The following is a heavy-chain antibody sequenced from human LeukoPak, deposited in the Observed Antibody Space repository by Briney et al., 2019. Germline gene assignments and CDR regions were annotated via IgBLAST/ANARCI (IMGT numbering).Heavy chain of an antibody. CDR1: GYTFTGYY. CDR3: ATDRRITIFGVVIHLDY. V-gene: IGHV1-24*01. D-gene: IGHD3-3*01. CDR2: FDPEDGET. J-gene: IGHJ4*02. Sequence: GASVKVSCKASGYTFTGYYMHWVRQAPGKGLEWMGGFDPEDGETIYAQKFQGRVTMTEDTSTDTAYMELSSLRSEDTAVYYCATDRRITIFGVVIHLDYWGQGTLVTVSS.